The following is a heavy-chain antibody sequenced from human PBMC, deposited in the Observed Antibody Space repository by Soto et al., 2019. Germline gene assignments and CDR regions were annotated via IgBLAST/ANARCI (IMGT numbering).Heavy chain of an antibody. CDR3: ASAGGGPGDY. J-gene: IGHJ4*02. V-gene: IGHV3-72*01. CDR1: GFSFSDHY. CDR2: TRNKANSYTT. D-gene: IGHD3-16*01. Sequence: PGGSLRLSCAASGFSFSDHYMDWVRQAPGKGLEWVGRTRNKANSYTTEYAASVKGRFTISRDDSKNSLYLQMNSLKTEDTAVYYCASAGGGPGDYWGQGTLVTVSS.